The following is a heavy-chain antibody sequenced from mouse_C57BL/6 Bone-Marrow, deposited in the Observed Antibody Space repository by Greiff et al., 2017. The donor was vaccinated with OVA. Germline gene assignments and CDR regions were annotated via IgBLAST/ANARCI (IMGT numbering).Heavy chain of an antibody. J-gene: IGHJ4*01. Sequence: QVTLKVSGPGILQPSQTLSLTCSFSGFSLSTFGMGVGWIRQPSGKGLEWLAHIWWDDDKYYNPALKIRLTISKATSKNQGFLKIANVDTAETATYNCARTPTTEVENAMDYWGQGTSVTVS. D-gene: IGHD1-1*01. CDR3: ARTPTTEVENAMDY. CDR2: IWWDDDK. V-gene: IGHV8-8*01. CDR1: GFSLSTFGMG.